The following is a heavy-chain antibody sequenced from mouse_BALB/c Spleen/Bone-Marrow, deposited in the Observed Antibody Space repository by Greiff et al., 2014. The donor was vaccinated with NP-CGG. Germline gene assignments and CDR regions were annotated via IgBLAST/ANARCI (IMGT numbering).Heavy chain of an antibody. Sequence: VKLQESGPELVKPGASVRISCKASGYTFASYYIHWVKQRPGQGLEWIGWIYPGNVNTKYNEKFKGKATLTADKSSSTAYMQLSSLTSEDSAVYFCARDTMDYWGQGTPVTVSS. J-gene: IGHJ4*01. CDR3: ARDTMDY. V-gene: IGHV1S56*01. CDR1: GYTFASYY. CDR2: IYPGNVNT.